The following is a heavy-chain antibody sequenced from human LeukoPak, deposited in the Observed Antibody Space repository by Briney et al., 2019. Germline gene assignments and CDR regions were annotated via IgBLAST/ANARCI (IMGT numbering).Heavy chain of an antibody. J-gene: IGHJ3*02. CDR3: VKVRRSGITGAFDI. Sequence: GGSLRLSCAASGFTFDDYAMHWVRQGPGKGLEWVSGISWNSGSIGYADSVKGRFTISRDNAKNSLYLQMNSLRAEDTALYYCVKVRRSGITGAFDIWGQGTMVTVSS. CDR1: GFTFDDYA. D-gene: IGHD7-27*01. CDR2: ISWNSGSI. V-gene: IGHV3-9*01.